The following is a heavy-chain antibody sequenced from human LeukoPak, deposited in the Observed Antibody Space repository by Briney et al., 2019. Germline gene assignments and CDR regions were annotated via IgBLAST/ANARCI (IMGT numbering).Heavy chain of an antibody. Sequence: GASVKVSCKASGGTFSSYAISWVRQAPGQGLEWMGGIIPIFGTANYAQKFQGRVTITADESTSTAYMELSSLRSEDTAVYYCARSHYYDSSGYPANWGQGTLVTVSS. CDR1: GGTFSSYA. J-gene: IGHJ4*02. D-gene: IGHD3-22*01. CDR3: ARSHYYDSSGYPAN. V-gene: IGHV1-69*13. CDR2: IIPIFGTA.